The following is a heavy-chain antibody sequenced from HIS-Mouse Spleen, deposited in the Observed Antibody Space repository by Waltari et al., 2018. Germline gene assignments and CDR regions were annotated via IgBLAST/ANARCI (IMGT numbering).Heavy chain of an antibody. CDR3: AREIPYSSSWYDWYFDL. Sequence: QLQLQESGPGLVKPSETLSLTCTVSGGSISSSSYYWGWIRQPPGKGLEWIGGIYYSGSTYYTPSIKSRVTIPVDTSKTQFSLTLSSVTAADTAVYYCAREIPYSSSWYDWYFDLWGRGTLVTVSS. CDR1: GGSISSSSYY. CDR2: IYYSGST. D-gene: IGHD6-13*01. J-gene: IGHJ2*01. V-gene: IGHV4-39*07.